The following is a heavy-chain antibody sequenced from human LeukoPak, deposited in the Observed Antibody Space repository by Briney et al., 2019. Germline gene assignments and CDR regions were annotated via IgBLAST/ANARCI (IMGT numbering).Heavy chain of an antibody. CDR3: ARLGYSGSYYRGWYFDL. CDR2: LSYSGAT. D-gene: IGHD1-26*01. CDR1: GDSISNGYY. J-gene: IGHJ2*01. V-gene: IGHV4-38-2*01. Sequence: SETLSLTCAVSGDSISNGYYWGWIRQPPGKGLAWIGSLSYSGATHYTPSLKSRVTISVDTSKNQFSLTLNSVTAADTAVYYCARLGYSGSYYRGWYFDLGGRGTLVTVSS.